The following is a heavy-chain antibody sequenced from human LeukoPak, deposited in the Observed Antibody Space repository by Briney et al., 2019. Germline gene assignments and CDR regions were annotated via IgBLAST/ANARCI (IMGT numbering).Heavy chain of an antibody. J-gene: IGHJ4*02. CDR2: IIPILGIA. CDR1: GGTFSSYT. D-gene: IGHD4-23*01. Sequence: ASVKVSCKTSGGTFSSYTISWVRQAPGQGLEWMGRIIPILGIANYAQKFQGRVTITADKSTSTAYMELSSLRSEDTAVYYCARAATTVVTLDYWGQGTLVTVSS. CDR3: ARAATTVVTLDY. V-gene: IGHV1-69*02.